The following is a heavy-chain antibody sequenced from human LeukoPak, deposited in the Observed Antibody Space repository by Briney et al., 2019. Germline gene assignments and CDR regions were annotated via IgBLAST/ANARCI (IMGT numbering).Heavy chain of an antibody. CDR2: INHSGST. J-gene: IGHJ6*02. V-gene: IGHV4-34*01. CDR3: ARGGGGGNSYYYYGMDV. Sequence: ESLSLTCAVYGGSFSGYYWSWIRQPPGKGLEWIGEINHSGSTNYNPSLKSRVTISVDTSKNQFSLKLSSVTAADTAVYYCARGGGGGNSYYYYGMDVWGQGTTVTVSS. CDR1: GGSFSGYY. D-gene: IGHD4-23*01.